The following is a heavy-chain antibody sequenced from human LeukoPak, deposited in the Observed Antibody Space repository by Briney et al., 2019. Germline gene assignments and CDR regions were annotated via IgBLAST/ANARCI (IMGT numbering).Heavy chain of an antibody. CDR1: GFPFSSYS. CDR2: ISASGSNI. CDR3: VRVKGTYFDF. Sequence: PGGSLRLSCAASGFPFSSYSMNWVRQAPGKGLEWVSYISASGSNIYYLDSVKGRFTVSRDNAMNSLFLQMDRPRAEDTAVYYCVRVKGTYFDFWGQGNLVTVSS. V-gene: IGHV3-48*01. D-gene: IGHD1-1*01. J-gene: IGHJ4*02.